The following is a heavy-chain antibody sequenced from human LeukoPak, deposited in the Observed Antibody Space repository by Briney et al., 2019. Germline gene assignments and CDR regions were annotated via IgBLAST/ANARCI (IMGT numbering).Heavy chain of an antibody. CDR3: AREMYSSGWYYFDY. CDR1: GGSISSYY. Sequence: SETLSLTCTVSGGSISSYYWSWIRQPAGKGLEWIGRIYTSGSTSYNPSLKSRVTMSVDTSKNQFSLKLSSVTAADTAVYYCAREMYSSGWYYFDYWGQGTLVTVSS. CDR2: IYTSGST. V-gene: IGHV4-4*07. J-gene: IGHJ4*02. D-gene: IGHD6-19*01.